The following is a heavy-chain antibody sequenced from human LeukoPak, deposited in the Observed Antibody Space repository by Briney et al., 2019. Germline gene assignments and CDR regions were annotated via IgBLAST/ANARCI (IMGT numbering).Heavy chain of an antibody. D-gene: IGHD7-27*01. V-gene: IGHV6-1*01. CDR3: ARDPITGDRFDY. CDR1: GDTVSSNRAA. Sequence: SQTLSLTCAISGDTVSSNRAAWNWISQSPSRGLEGLGRTYYRSKWYNDYAPSVKSRITINPDTSKNQFSLQLNSVTPEDTAVYYCARDPITGDRFDYWGQGTLVTVSS. J-gene: IGHJ4*02. CDR2: TYYRSKWYN.